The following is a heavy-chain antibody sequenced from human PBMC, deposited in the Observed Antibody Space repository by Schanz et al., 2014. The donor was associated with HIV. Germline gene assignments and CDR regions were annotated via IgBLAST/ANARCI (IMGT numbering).Heavy chain of an antibody. CDR3: ARGAWAGSGSYPLDY. V-gene: IGHV4-34*01. CDR1: GGSFSAYY. CDR2: INHRGIT. J-gene: IGHJ4*02. Sequence: QVQLHQWGAGLLKPSETLSLTCAVYGGSFSAYYWSWIRQPPGKGLEWIGEINHRGITNYNPSLEGRVTISMDTSKNQFSLKLNSATAADTATYYCARGAWAGSGSYPLDYWGQGTLVTVSS. D-gene: IGHD3-10*01.